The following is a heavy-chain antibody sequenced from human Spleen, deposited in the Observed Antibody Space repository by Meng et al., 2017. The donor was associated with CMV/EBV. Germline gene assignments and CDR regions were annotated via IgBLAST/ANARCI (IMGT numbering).Heavy chain of an antibody. J-gene: IGHJ4*02. V-gene: IGHV3-7*01. CDR2: IREDGSSK. CDR3: ARAGLGYCSVTSCYNDY. CDR1: GFTVSSNY. Sequence: GGSLRLSCAASGFTVSSNYMSWVRQAPGKGLEWVANIREDGSSKYYADPVKGRFTISRDNAKNSLFLQMSSLRVEDTAMYYCARAGLGYCSVTSCYNDYWGQGTLVTVSS. D-gene: IGHD2-2*02.